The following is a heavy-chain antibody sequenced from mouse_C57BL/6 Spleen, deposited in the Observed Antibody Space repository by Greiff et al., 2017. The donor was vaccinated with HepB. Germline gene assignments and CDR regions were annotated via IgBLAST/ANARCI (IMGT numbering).Heavy chain of an antibody. CDR1: GFNIKDYY. J-gene: IGHJ4*01. CDR3: ARPLITTVVADAMDY. Sequence: VQLQQSGAELVKPGASVKLSCTASGFNIKDYYMHWVKQRTEQGLEWIGRIDPEDGETKYAPNFQGKATITAATSSNTPYLQLSSLTSEDTAVYYCARPLITTVVADAMDYWGQGTSVTVSS. CDR2: IDPEDGET. D-gene: IGHD1-1*01. V-gene: IGHV14-2*01.